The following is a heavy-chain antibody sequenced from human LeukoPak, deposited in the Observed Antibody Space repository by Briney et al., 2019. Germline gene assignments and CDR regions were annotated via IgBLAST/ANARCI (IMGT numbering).Heavy chain of an antibody. Sequence: PGGSLRLSCAASGFTFGSYSMNWVRQAPGKGLEWVSAISGSGGSTYYADSVKGRFTISRDNSKNTLYLQMNSLRAEDTAVYYCAKSRVRYSLDYFDYWGQGTLVTVSS. J-gene: IGHJ4*02. CDR1: GFTFGSYS. V-gene: IGHV3-23*01. CDR3: AKSRVRYSLDYFDY. D-gene: IGHD5-18*01. CDR2: ISGSGGST.